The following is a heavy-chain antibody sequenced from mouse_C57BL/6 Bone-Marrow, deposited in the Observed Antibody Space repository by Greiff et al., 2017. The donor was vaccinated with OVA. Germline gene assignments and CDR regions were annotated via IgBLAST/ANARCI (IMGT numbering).Heavy chain of an antibody. V-gene: IGHV10-1*01. CDR3: VRHDVYWYFDV. J-gene: IGHJ1*03. CDR2: IRSKSNNYAT. D-gene: IGHD2-3*01. Sequence: EVKLVESGGGLVQPKGSLKLSCAASGFSFNTYAMNWVRQAPGKGLEWVARIRSKSNNYATYYADSVKDRFTISRDDSESMLYLQMNNLKTDDTAMYYCVRHDVYWYFDVWGTGTTVTVSS. CDR1: GFSFNTYA.